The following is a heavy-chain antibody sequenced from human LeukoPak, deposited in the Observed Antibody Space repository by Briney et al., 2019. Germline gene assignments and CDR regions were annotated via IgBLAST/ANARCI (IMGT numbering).Heavy chain of an antibody. V-gene: IGHV3-7*01. CDR3: ARDGTAAGLYFDL. D-gene: IGHD6-13*01. J-gene: IGHJ4*01. Sequence: GGSLRLSCAVSGFTFSSYWMNWVRQAPGKGLEWVASINQDGGEKYYVDSVKDRFTISRVNAKNSLYLQMSSLRAEDMAVYYCARDGTAAGLYFDLWGQGTLVTVSS. CDR2: INQDGGEK. CDR1: GFTFSSYW.